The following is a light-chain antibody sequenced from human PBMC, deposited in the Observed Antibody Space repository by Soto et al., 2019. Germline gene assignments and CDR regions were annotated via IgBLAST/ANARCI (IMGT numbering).Light chain of an antibody. V-gene: IGLV2-8*01. Sequence: QSALTQPPSASGSPGQSVTISCTGNSNDVGHSSFISWYQQHPGKGPKLIIYEVSKRPSGVPDRFSGSTSGNTASLSVSGLQDEDEADYFCNAQADNGKHVFGTGTKLTVL. J-gene: IGLJ1*01. CDR2: EVS. CDR1: SNDVGHSSF. CDR3: NAQADNGKHV.